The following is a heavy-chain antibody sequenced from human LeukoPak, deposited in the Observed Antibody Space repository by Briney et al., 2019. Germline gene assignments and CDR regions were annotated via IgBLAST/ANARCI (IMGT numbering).Heavy chain of an antibody. CDR2: IFNTGNT. D-gene: IGHD3-10*01. CDR3: ASRPADTTWYGVFDY. CDR1: GGSINSHY. Sequence: SETLSLTCSVSGGSINSHYRSWIRQPPGKRLEWIGYIFNTGNTNYNPSLASRVTMSVDTSRAQFFLILSPVTAADTAIYYCASRPADTTWYGVFDYWSQGTLVTVSS. J-gene: IGHJ4*02. V-gene: IGHV4-59*11.